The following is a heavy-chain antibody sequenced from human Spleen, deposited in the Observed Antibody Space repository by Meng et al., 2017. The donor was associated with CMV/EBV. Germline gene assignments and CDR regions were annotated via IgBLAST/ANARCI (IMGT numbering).Heavy chain of an antibody. CDR2: IHHSGRP. CDR3: ASLDHIPRRQYYDY. V-gene: IGHV4-30-4*08. CDR1: RVSIHRTGPN. J-gene: IGHJ4*02. Sequence: ELPGQGTGVVKRYGTQPLPHSDSRVSIHRTGPNCGWCRPPPGKGLAWSGYIHHSGRPYSNPPLRSRVSISVYTSKTQFARNLYSITAAYKAVYYCASLDHIPRRQYYDYCRQGTLVTVSS. D-gene: IGHD2-21*01.